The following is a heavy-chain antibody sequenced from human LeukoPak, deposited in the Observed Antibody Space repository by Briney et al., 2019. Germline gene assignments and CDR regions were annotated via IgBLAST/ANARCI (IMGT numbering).Heavy chain of an antibody. V-gene: IGHV4-39*07. Sequence: SETLSLTCTVSGGSISSYYWGWIRQPPGKGLEWIGSIYYSGSTYYNPSLKSRVTISVDTSKNQFSLKLSSVTAADTAVYYCARVTLRKRFDPWGQGTLVTVSS. CDR2: IYYSGST. CDR1: GGSISSYY. J-gene: IGHJ5*02. CDR3: ARVTLRKRFDP.